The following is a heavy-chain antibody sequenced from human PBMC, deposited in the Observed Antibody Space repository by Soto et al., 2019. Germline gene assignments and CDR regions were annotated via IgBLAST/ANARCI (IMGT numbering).Heavy chain of an antibody. V-gene: IGHV1-18*04. CDR2: ISAYTGNT. CDR1: GNIFTNHG. Sequence: WASVKVSCKASGNIFTNHGITWVRQAPGQGLEWMGWISAYTGNTNYAQKLQGRVTMTIDTSTRTAYMELRSLVSDDTAMYYCATAYYYDSSGSDPYYFDYWGQGTLVTVSS. CDR3: ATAYYYDSSGSDPYYFDY. J-gene: IGHJ4*02. D-gene: IGHD3-22*01.